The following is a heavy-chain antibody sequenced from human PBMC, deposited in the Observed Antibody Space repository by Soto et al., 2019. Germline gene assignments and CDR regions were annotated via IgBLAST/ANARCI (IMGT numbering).Heavy chain of an antibody. CDR2: IKSKTDGGTT. CDR3: TTWKSITMVRGIDAFDI. D-gene: IGHD3-10*01. V-gene: IGHV3-15*01. J-gene: IGHJ3*02. CDR1: GFTFSNAW. Sequence: GGSLRLSCAASGFTFSNAWMSWVRQAPGKGLEWVGRIKSKTDGGTTDYAAPVKGRFTISRDDSKNTLYLQMNSLKTEDTAVYYCTTWKSITMVRGIDAFDIWGQGTMVTVSS.